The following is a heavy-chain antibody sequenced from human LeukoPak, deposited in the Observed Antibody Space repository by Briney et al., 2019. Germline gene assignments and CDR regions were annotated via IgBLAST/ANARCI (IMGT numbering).Heavy chain of an antibody. J-gene: IGHJ4*02. V-gene: IGHV4-4*07. Sequence: ASETLSLTCTVSGVSISSYYWSWIRQPAGKGLEWIGRIYTTGTTNYNPSLKSRVTISVDTSKNQFSLNLSSVTAADTAVYYCARDRSGSYFDYWGPGTLVTVSS. CDR2: IYTTGTT. CDR3: ARDRSGSYFDY. D-gene: IGHD1-26*01. CDR1: GVSISSYY.